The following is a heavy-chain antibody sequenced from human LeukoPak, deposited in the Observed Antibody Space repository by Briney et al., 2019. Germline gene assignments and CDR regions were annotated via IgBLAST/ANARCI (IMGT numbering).Heavy chain of an antibody. CDR1: GFTFSDYY. Sequence: GGSLRLSCAASGFTFSDYYMSWVRQAPGKGLEWVSGINWNGGSTGYADSVKGRFTISRDNAKNSLYLQMNSLRAEDTALYYCARAATTLLYYYYMDVWGKGTTVTVSS. CDR2: INWNGGST. D-gene: IGHD4-17*01. V-gene: IGHV3-20*04. J-gene: IGHJ6*03. CDR3: ARAATTLLYYYYMDV.